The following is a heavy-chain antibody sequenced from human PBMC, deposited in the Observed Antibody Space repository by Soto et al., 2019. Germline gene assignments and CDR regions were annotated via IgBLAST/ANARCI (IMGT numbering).Heavy chain of an antibody. CDR3: ARRYGNYVNYYSYYGMDV. Sequence: PGGSLRLSCAASGLSLSGFAMHWVRQAPGKGLEWVAVISHDARNTYYADSVKGRFTISRDDSKKMLYLQMNSLRDEDTAVYYFARRYGNYVNYYSYYGMDVWGQGTTVTVSS. D-gene: IGHD4-17*01. CDR2: ISHDARNT. J-gene: IGHJ6*02. V-gene: IGHV3-30*07. CDR1: GLSLSGFA.